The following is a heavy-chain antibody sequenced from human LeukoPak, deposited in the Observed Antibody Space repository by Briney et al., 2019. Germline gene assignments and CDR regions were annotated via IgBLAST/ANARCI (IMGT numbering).Heavy chain of an antibody. CDR3: ANGAYYYGSGRPAY. J-gene: IGHJ4*02. CDR1: GFTFSRFA. CDR2: IPSDENNK. Sequence: GGSLRLSCAASGFTFSRFAMHWVRQAPGKGLEWVAIIPSDENNKYYVDSVKGRFTISRDNSKNTLYLQMNSLRAEDTAVYYCANGAYYYGSGRPAYWGQGTLVTVSS. V-gene: IGHV3-30*02. D-gene: IGHD3-10*01.